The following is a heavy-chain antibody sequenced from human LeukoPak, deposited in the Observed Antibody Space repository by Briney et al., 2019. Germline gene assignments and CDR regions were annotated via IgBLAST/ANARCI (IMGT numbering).Heavy chain of an antibody. J-gene: IGHJ4*02. D-gene: IGHD6-19*01. V-gene: IGHV3-43*02. CDR3: AKDISSSGEDY. CDR1: GFTFEHYA. CDR2: ISGNGGST. Sequence: GGSLRLSCAASGFTFEHYAMHWVRQAPGKGLEWVSLISGNGGSTYYADSVKGRFTISRDNNINSLYPQMNSLRAEDTALYYCAKDISSSGEDYWGQGTLVTVSS.